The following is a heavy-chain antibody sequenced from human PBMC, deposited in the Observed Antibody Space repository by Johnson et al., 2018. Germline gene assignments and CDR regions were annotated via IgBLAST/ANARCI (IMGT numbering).Heavy chain of an antibody. J-gene: IGHJ3*02. CDR2: ISWNSGSI. Sequence: EVQLVETGGGLVQPGRSLRLSCAASGFTFDDYAMHWVRQAPGKGLEWVSGISWNSGSIGYADPVKGRFTITRDNAKNSLYLQMNSLRAEDTALYYCAKATHAFDMWGQGTMVTVSS. V-gene: IGHV3-9*01. CDR1: GFTFDDYA. CDR3: AKATHAFDM.